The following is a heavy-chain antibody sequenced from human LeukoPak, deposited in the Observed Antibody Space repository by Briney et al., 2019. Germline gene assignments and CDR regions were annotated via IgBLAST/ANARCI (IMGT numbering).Heavy chain of an antibody. V-gene: IGHV3-48*03. J-gene: IGHJ6*02. CDR3: ARDSRIAAADSYYYYGMDV. D-gene: IGHD6-25*01. CDR1: GFTFSSYE. CDR2: ISSSGSTI. Sequence: GGSLRLSCAASGFTFSSYEMNWVRQAPGKGLEWVSYISSSGSTIYYADSVKGRFTISRDNAKNSLYLQMNSLRAEDTAVYYCARDSRIAAADSYYYYGMDVWGQGTTVTVSS.